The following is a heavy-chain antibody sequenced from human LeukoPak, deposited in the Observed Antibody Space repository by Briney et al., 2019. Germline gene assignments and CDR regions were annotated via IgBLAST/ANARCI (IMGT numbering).Heavy chain of an antibody. CDR3: ATARYYDSSGYYGERYYFDY. CDR1: GYTLTELS. J-gene: IGHJ4*02. D-gene: IGHD3-22*01. Sequence: ASVKVSCKVSGYTLTELSMHWVRQAPGKGLEWTGGFDPEDGETIYAQKFQGTVTMTEDTSTDTAYMELSSLRSEDTAVYYCATARYYDSSGYYGERYYFDYWGQGTLVTVSS. V-gene: IGHV1-24*01. CDR2: FDPEDGET.